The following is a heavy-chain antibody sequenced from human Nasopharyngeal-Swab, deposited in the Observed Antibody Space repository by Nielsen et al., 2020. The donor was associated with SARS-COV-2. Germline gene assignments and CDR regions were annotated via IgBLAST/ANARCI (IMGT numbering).Heavy chain of an antibody. J-gene: IGHJ4*02. D-gene: IGHD6-13*01. V-gene: IGHV3-48*01. Sequence: GESLKISCAASGFTFSSYSMNWVRQAPGKGLEWVSYISSSSSTIYYADSVKGRFTISRDNAENSLYLQMNSLRAEDTAVYYCARDYEQQLTPLDYWGQGTLVTVSS. CDR1: GFTFSSYS. CDR2: ISSSSSTI. CDR3: ARDYEQQLTPLDY.